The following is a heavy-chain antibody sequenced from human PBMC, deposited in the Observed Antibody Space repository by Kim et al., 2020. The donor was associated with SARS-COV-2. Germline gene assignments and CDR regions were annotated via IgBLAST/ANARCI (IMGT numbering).Heavy chain of an antibody. Sequence: ADSVKGRFTIARDNAKNSLYLQMNSLRAEDTAVYYCASVKAVAGPPMFDYWGQGTLVTVSS. D-gene: IGHD6-19*01. V-gene: IGHV3-21*01. CDR3: ASVKAVAGPPMFDY. J-gene: IGHJ4*02.